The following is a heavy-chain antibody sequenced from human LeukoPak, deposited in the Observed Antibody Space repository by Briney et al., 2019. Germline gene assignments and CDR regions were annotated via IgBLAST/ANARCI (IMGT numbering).Heavy chain of an antibody. CDR1: GGSISSNSHF. D-gene: IGHD6-19*01. V-gene: IGHV4-39*07. CDR3: ARDGSGWDPYYFDY. J-gene: IGHJ4*02. CDR2: IYHSGTT. Sequence: SETLSLTCSVSGGSISSNSHFWGWIRQPPGKGLEWIGSIYHSGTTYYNPPLKSRVTISVETSKNQFSLKLSSVTAADTAVYYCARDGSGWDPYYFDYWGQGTLVTVSS.